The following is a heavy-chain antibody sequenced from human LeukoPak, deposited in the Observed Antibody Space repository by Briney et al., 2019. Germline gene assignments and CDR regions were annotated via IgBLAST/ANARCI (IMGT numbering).Heavy chain of an antibody. J-gene: IGHJ6*02. CDR3: ARDMYYGSGTPMQYGMDV. D-gene: IGHD3-10*01. Sequence: GASAKVSCKASGYTFTSYYMHWVRQAPGQGLEWMGIINPSGGSTSYAQKFQGRVTMTRDTSTSTVYMELSSLRSEDSAVYYCARDMYYGSGTPMQYGMDVWGPGTTVTVSS. CDR1: GYTFTSYY. CDR2: INPSGGST. V-gene: IGHV1-46*01.